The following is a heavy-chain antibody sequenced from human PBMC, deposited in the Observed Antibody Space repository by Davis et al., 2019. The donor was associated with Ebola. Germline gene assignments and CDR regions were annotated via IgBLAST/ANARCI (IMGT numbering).Heavy chain of an antibody. V-gene: IGHV5-51*01. J-gene: IGHJ3*02. CDR2: IYTGDSDT. CDR3: ASLRRTITGMDDAFDI. Sequence: GESLKISCKASGYSFTNHWIGWVRQMPGKGLEWMGIIYTGDSDTRYSPSFRGQVTISADKSIKTAFLQWSSLKASDTAMYYCASLRRTITGMDDAFDIWGQGTMVTVSS. D-gene: IGHD2-8*02. CDR1: GYSFTNHW.